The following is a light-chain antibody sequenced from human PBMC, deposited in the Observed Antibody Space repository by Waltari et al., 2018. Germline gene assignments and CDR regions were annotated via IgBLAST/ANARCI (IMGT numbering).Light chain of an antibody. V-gene: IGLV6-57*02. J-gene: IGLJ2*01. CDR1: SGSIASHY. CDR2: EDN. Sequence: NFMLTQPHSVSESPGKTVTIPCTGSSGSIASHYVQWYQQRPGTAPTTVIYEDNQRPSGVPVRFSGSIDSSSNSASLTISGLKTEDEADYYCQSYDSSNVVFGGGTKLTVL. CDR3: QSYDSSNVV.